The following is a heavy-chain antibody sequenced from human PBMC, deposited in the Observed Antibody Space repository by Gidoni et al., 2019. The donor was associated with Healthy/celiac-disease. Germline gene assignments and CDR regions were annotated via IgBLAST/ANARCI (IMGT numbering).Heavy chain of an antibody. Sequence: QVQLQASGPGLVKPSETLSLTCTVSGGSISSYHWSWLRQLAGKGLEWIGRIYTSGSTNYNPSLKSRVTMSVDTSKNQFSLKLSSVTAADTAVYYCARSSPTSWYGYYYYYMDVWGKGTTVTGSS. CDR1: GGSISSYH. CDR3: ARSSPTSWYGYYYYYMDV. V-gene: IGHV4-4*07. D-gene: IGHD6-13*01. J-gene: IGHJ6*03. CDR2: IYTSGST.